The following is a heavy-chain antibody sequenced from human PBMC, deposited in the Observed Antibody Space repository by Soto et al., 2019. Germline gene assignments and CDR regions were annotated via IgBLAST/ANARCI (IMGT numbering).Heavy chain of an antibody. Sequence: ASVKVSCKASGYTFTSYYMHWVRQAPGQGLEWMGIINPSGGSSTSYAQKFQGRVTITRDTSASTAYMELSSLRSEDTAVYYCERSIVVVTAADYWGQGNLVTVSS. V-gene: IGHV1-46*01. J-gene: IGHJ4*02. CDR3: ERSIVVVTAADY. D-gene: IGHD2-21*02. CDR2: INPSGGSST. CDR1: GYTFTSYY.